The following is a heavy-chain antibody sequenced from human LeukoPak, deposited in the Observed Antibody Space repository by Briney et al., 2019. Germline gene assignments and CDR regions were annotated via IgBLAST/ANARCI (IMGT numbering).Heavy chain of an antibody. CDR3: TRGESGTTVSLFDS. Sequence: SQTLSLTCVISGDSVSSNSAAWNWIRQSPSRGLEWLGRTYYRTKWYNDSAVSVRGRVIITADASKNQFSLQLHSVTPEDTAVYYCTRGESGTTVSLFDSWGQGTLVTVSS. CDR2: TYYRTKWYN. CDR1: GDSVSSNSAA. D-gene: IGHD4-11*01. V-gene: IGHV6-1*01. J-gene: IGHJ5*01.